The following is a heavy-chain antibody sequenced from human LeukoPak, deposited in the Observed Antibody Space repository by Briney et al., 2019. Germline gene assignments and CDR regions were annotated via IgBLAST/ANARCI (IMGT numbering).Heavy chain of an antibody. Sequence: SETLSLTCTVSGGSISSYYWSWIRQPAGKGLEWIGRIYTSGSTNYNPSLKSRVTISVDTSKNQFSLKLSSVTAADTAVYYCARAVGPYYDFWSGYYPSYGMDVWGQGTTVTVSS. CDR1: GGSISSYY. CDR3: ARAVGPYYDFWSGYYPSYGMDV. D-gene: IGHD3-3*01. V-gene: IGHV4-4*07. J-gene: IGHJ6*02. CDR2: IYTSGST.